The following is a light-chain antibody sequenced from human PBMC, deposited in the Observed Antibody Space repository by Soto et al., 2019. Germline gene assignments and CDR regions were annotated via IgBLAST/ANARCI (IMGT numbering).Light chain of an antibody. Sequence: QSALTQPASVSGSPGQSITISCTGTSSDVGGYNYVSWYQQHPGKAPKLMIYDVSNRPSGVSDRVSGSKSDNTASLTSSGLQTEDEADYYCSSYTTTSTLIFGGGTKLTVL. CDR3: SSYTTTSTLI. J-gene: IGLJ2*01. CDR1: SSDVGGYNY. V-gene: IGLV2-14*01. CDR2: DVS.